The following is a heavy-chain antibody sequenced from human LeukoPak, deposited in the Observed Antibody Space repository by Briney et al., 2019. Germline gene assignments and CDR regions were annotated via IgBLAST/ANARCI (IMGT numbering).Heavy chain of an antibody. CDR1: GGTFSSYA. D-gene: IGHD6-6*01. Sequence: GASVKVSCKASGGTFSSYAISWVRQAPGQGLEWMGGIIPIFGTANYAQKFQGRVTITADESTSTAYMELSSLRSEDTAVYYCARGLGYSSSVYYYYYYGMDVWGQGTTVTVSS. V-gene: IGHV1-69*13. CDR3: ARGLGYSSSVYYYYYYGMDV. J-gene: IGHJ6*02. CDR2: IIPIFGTA.